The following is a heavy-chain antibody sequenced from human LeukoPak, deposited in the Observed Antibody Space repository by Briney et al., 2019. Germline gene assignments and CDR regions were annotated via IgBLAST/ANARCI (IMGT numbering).Heavy chain of an antibody. Sequence: GGSLRLSCAASGFTFSTYSMNWVRQAPGKGLEWVSSISSTSSYIYSADSVKGRFTISRDNSKNTLYLQMNSLRAEDTAVYYCASQYCSGGSCYPKMGDYYYGMDVWGQGTTVTVSS. CDR2: ISSTSSYI. V-gene: IGHV3-21*01. J-gene: IGHJ6*02. CDR1: GFTFSTYS. CDR3: ASQYCSGGSCYPKMGDYYYGMDV. D-gene: IGHD2-15*01.